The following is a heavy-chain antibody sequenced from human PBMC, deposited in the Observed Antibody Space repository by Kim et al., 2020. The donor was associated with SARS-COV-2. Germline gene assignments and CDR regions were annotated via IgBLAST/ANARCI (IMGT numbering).Heavy chain of an antibody. CDR3: ARADYYDSPSVWLRSPSGGMDV. J-gene: IGHJ6*02. V-gene: IGHV4-59*01. CDR2: IYYSGST. D-gene: IGHD3-22*01. CDR1: GGSISSYY. Sequence: SETLSLTCTVSGGSISSYYWSWIRQPPGKGLEWIGYIYYSGSTNYNPSLKSRVTISVDTSKNQFSLKLSSVTAADTAVYYCARADYYDSPSVWLRSPSGGMDVWGQGTTVTVSS.